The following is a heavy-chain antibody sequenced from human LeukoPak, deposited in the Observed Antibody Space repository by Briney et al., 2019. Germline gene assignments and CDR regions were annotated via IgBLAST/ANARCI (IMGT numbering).Heavy chain of an antibody. CDR3: AKAGYSSGWYSPNAFDI. Sequence: PGGSLTLSCAASGFSFSSYCMHWVRQPPGKGLEWVAFIRYDGSNKNYADSVKGRSTISRDNSKNTLHLQMNSLRAEDTAVYYCAKAGYSSGWYSPNAFDIWGQGTMVTVSS. D-gene: IGHD6-19*01. V-gene: IGHV3-30*02. CDR2: IRYDGSNK. J-gene: IGHJ3*02. CDR1: GFSFSSYC.